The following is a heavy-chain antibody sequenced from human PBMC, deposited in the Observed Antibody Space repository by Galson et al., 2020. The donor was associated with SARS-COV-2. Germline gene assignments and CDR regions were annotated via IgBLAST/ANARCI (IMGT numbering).Heavy chain of an antibody. CDR1: GFTFSSYE. J-gene: IGHJ4*02. V-gene: IGHV3-48*03. Sequence: GSLRLSCAASGFTFSSYEMNWVRQAPGKGLEWVSYISSSGSTIYYADSVKGRFTISRDNAKNSLYLQMNSLRAEDTAVYYCARGETYYYDSSGYDYWGQGTLVTVSS. D-gene: IGHD3-22*01. CDR3: ARGETYYYDSSGYDY. CDR2: ISSSGSTI.